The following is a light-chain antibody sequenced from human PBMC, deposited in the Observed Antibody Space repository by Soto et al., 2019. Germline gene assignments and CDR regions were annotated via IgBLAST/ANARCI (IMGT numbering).Light chain of an antibody. J-gene: IGLJ1*01. CDR2: EVT. CDR3: SSYTNINTRACV. CDR1: SGDIGSYNR. Sequence: QSVLTQPGSVSGSPGQSITISCTGTSGDIGSYNRVSWYQQHPGKAPKLIIYEVTDRPSGVSNRFSGSKSGNTASLTISGLQAEDEAEYYCSSYTNINTRACVFGTGTKVTV. V-gene: IGLV2-14*01.